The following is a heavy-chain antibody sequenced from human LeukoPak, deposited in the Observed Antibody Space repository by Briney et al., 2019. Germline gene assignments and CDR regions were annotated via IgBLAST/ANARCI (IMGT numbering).Heavy chain of an antibody. D-gene: IGHD6-19*01. V-gene: IGHV4-4*07. Sequence: PSETLSLTCTVSGGSISNYHWSWIRQPAGKGLEWIGQIHTSGGTNYNPPLKSRVTMSIDTTEDQVSLTIRSVTAADTAFYYCARRDISSGWSFDYWGQGTLVTVSS. J-gene: IGHJ4*02. CDR3: ARRDISSGWSFDY. CDR2: IHTSGGT. CDR1: GGSISNYH.